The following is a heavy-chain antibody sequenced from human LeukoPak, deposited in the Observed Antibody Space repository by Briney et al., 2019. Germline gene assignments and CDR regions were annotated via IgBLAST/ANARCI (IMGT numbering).Heavy chain of an antibody. D-gene: IGHD5-12*01. CDR3: ASGGYSGYDDGRSFDY. J-gene: IGHJ4*02. V-gene: IGHV1-2*02. CDR1: GYTFTGYY. CDR2: INPNSGGT. Sequence: GASVKVSCKASGYTFTGYYMHWVRQAPGQGLEWMGWINPNSGGTNYAQKFQGRVTMTRDTSISTAYMELSRLRSDDTAVYYCASGGYSGYDDGRSFDYWGQGTLVTVSS.